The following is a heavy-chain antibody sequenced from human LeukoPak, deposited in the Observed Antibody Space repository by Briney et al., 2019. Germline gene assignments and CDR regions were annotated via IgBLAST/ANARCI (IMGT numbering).Heavy chain of an antibody. J-gene: IGHJ5*02. CDR3: ASLYCSSTSCYYRFDP. CDR2: INHSGST. CDR1: GGSFSGYY. Sequence: KPSETLSLTCAVYGGSFSGYYWSWIRQPPGKGLEWIGEINHSGSTNYNPSLKSRVTISVDTSKNQFSLKLSSVTAADTAVYYCASLYCSSTSCYYRFDPWGQGALVTVSS. D-gene: IGHD2-2*01. V-gene: IGHV4-34*01.